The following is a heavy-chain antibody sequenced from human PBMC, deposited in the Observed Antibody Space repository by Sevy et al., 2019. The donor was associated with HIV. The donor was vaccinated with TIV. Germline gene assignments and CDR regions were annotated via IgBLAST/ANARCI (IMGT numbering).Heavy chain of an antibody. V-gene: IGHV3-30*04. Sequence: GGSLRLSCAASAFTFSSYAMHWVRQAPGKGLEWVAVISYDGNDKDYADSVKGRFTISRDNSKNTLYLQMNSLRIGDTAVYYCARAQGVLLWFGEFPLWGPGTLVTVSS. CDR3: ARAQGVLLWFGEFPL. D-gene: IGHD3-10*01. CDR2: ISYDGNDK. J-gene: IGHJ4*02. CDR1: AFTFSSYA.